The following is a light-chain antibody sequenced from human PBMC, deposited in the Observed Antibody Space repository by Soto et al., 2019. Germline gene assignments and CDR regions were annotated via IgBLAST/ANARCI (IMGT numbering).Light chain of an antibody. CDR1: SSDVGGYDY. CDR3: ISYASINTYV. CDR2: DVT. J-gene: IGLJ1*01. V-gene: IGLV2-14*01. Sequence: QSVLTQPASVSGSPGQSITISCTGTSSDVGGYDYVSWYQQHPGKAPKLMIYDVTNRPSGVSNLFSGSKSGNTASLTISGLQAEDEADYYCISYASINTYVFGTGTKLTVL.